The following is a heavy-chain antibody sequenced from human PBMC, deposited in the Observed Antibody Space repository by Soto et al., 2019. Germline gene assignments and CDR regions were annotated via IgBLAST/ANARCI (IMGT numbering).Heavy chain of an antibody. D-gene: IGHD3-22*01. CDR2: IIPIFATV. Sequence: QVQLVQSGAEVKKPGSSVKVSCKASGGTFSSYAISWVRQAPGQGLEWLGGIIPIFATVNYAQKLQGRVTITADESTSTAYMELSSLRSEDTAVYYCARGDRISTIVEDAYQYGMDVWGQGTTVTVSS. V-gene: IGHV1-69*01. J-gene: IGHJ6*02. CDR1: GGTFSSYA. CDR3: ARGDRISTIVEDAYQYGMDV.